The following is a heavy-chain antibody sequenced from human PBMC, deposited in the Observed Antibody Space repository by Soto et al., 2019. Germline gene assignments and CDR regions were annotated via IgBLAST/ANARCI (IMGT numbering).Heavy chain of an antibody. CDR2: INPSGGST. CDR1: GYTFTSYY. Sequence: GASVKVSCKASGYTFTSYYMHWVRQAPGQGLEWMGIINPSGGSTSYAQKFQGRVTMTRDTSTSTVYMELSSLRSEDTAVYYCARDRERLGGYVRTGKLGAFDIWGQGTMVTVSS. CDR3: ARDRERLGGYVRTGKLGAFDI. D-gene: IGHD3-22*01. V-gene: IGHV1-46*03. J-gene: IGHJ3*02.